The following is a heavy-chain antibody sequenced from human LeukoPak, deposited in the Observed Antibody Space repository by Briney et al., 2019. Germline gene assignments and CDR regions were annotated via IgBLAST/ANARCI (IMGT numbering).Heavy chain of an antibody. D-gene: IGHD3-22*01. CDR1: GGSISSGDYY. CDR3: ARVERGIVVVITP. J-gene: IGHJ3*01. V-gene: IGHV4-30-4*08. Sequence: SETLSLTCTVSGGSISSGDYYWSWIRQPPGKGLEWIGYIYYSGSTYYNPSLKSRVTISVDTSKNQFSLKVRSVTAADTAVYYCARVERGIVVVITPWGQGTMVTVSS. CDR2: IYYSGST.